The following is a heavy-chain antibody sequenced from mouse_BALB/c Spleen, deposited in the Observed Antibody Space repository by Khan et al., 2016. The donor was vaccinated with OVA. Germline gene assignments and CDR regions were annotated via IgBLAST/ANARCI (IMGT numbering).Heavy chain of an antibody. CDR3: ARRGLRCDLDY. J-gene: IGHJ2*01. CDR2: INPSTGYN. CDR1: GYTFINYW. Sequence: QVQLQQSGAELAKPGASVQMSCKASGYTFINYWILWVKKRPGQGQEWIGYINPSTGYNEYNQKLKDKATLTADKSSSTASMQMRRLTSEDYAVYYCARRGLRCDLDYWGQGTTLTVSS. V-gene: IGHV1-7*01. D-gene: IGHD1-1*01.